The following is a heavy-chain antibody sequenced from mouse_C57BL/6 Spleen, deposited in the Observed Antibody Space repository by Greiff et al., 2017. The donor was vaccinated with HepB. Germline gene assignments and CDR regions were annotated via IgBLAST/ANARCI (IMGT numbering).Heavy chain of an antibody. Sequence: QVQLQQPGTELVKPGASVKLSCKASGYTFTSYWMHWVKQRPGQGLEWIGNINPSNGGSNYNEKFKSKATLTVDKSSSTAYMQLSSLTSEDSAVYYCARSRAMITYYFDYWGQGTTLTVSS. D-gene: IGHD2-4*01. CDR2: INPSNGGS. CDR1: GYTFTSYW. J-gene: IGHJ2*01. CDR3: ARSRAMITYYFDY. V-gene: IGHV1-53*01.